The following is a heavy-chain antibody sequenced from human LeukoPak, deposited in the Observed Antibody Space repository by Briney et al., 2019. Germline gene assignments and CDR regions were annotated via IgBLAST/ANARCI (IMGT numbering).Heavy chain of an antibody. CDR3: ARYSGYDYYFDY. J-gene: IGHJ4*02. V-gene: IGHV4-34*01. CDR2: MNHSGST. D-gene: IGHD5-12*01. CDR1: GGSFSGYY. Sequence: PSETLSLTCAVYGGSFSGYYWSWVRQPPGKGLEWVGEMNHSGSTNYNPSLKRRVTISVDTSKNQFSLKLSSVTAADTAVYYCARYSGYDYYFDYWGQGTLVTVSS.